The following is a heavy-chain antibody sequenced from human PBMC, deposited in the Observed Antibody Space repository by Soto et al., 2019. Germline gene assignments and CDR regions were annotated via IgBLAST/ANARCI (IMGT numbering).Heavy chain of an antibody. CDR2: IDPSDSYT. V-gene: IGHV5-10-1*01. J-gene: IGHJ5*02. Sequence: GESLKISCKGSGYSFTSYWISWVRQMPGKGLEWMGRIDPSDSYTNYSPSFQGHVTISADKSISTAYLQWSSLKAPDTAMYYCARHLPHPGWFDPWGQGTLVTVSS. CDR1: GYSFTSYW. CDR3: ARHLPHPGWFDP.